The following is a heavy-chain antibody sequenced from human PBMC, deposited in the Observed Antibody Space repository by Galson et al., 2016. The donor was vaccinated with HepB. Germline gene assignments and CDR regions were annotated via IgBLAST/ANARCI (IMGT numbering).Heavy chain of an antibody. Sequence: SLRLSCAASGLTFSEAWMNWVRQAPGKGLEWVGHIKNKAEGGTTDYAAAVRDRFSISRDDSKNTVYLQMNSLKTEDTAVYYCTQAGGDYWGQGALVTVSS. CDR3: TQAGGDY. J-gene: IGHJ4*02. CDR2: IKNKAEGGTT. V-gene: IGHV3-15*07. D-gene: IGHD3-10*01. CDR1: GLTFSEAW.